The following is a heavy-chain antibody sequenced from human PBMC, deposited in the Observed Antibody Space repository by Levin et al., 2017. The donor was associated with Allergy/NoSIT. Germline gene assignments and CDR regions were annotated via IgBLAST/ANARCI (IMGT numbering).Heavy chain of an antibody. CDR2: ISGSGGST. D-gene: IGHD6-13*01. J-gene: IGHJ4*02. V-gene: IGHV3-23*01. Sequence: GGSLRLSCAASGFTFSSYAMSWVRQAPGKGLEWVSAISGSGGSTYYADSVKGRFTISRDNSKNTLYLQMNSLRAEDTAVYYCAKELLQYSSSWYYFDYWGQGTLVTVSS. CDR3: AKELLQYSSSWYYFDY. CDR1: GFTFSSYA.